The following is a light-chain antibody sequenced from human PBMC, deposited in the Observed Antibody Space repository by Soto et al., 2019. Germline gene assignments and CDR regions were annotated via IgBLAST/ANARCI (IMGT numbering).Light chain of an antibody. V-gene: IGKV3-20*01. CDR3: QQYGNSPLT. J-gene: IGKJ1*01. Sequence: EIELTQSPGTLSLSPGERATLSCRASQSLSSSNLAWYQQKPGQAPRLLIDGASSRATGIPDRFSGSGSGTDFTLTISRLEPEDFAVYYRQQYGNSPLTFGQGTKVDIK. CDR1: QSLSSSN. CDR2: GAS.